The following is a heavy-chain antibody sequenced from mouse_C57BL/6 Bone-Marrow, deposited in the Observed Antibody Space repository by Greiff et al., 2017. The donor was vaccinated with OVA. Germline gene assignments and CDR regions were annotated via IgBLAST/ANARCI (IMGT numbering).Heavy chain of an antibody. CDR3: AADRWDTSYWYFDV. CDR2: IDPENGDT. Sequence: VQLKQSGAELVRPGASVKLSCTASGFNIKDDYMHWVKQRPEQGLEWIGWIDPENGDTEYASKFQGKATIPAEPSSNTAYLQLSSLRSEGTAVYYCAADRWDTSYWYFDVWGTGTAVTVSA. D-gene: IGHD1-1*02. CDR1: GFNIKDDY. J-gene: IGHJ1*03. V-gene: IGHV14-4*01.